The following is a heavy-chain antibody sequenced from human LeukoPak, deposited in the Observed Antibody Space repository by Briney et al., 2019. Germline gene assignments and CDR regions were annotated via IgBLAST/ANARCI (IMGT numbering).Heavy chain of an antibody. D-gene: IGHD3-10*01. V-gene: IGHV3-48*03. Sequence: GGSLRLSCAASGLTFSSYEMIWVRQAPGKGLEWVSYISSSGSTIYYADSVKGRFTISRDNARTSLYLQMNRLRAEDTAVYYCARDKTRWFGELLQGAFDYWGQGTLVTVSS. J-gene: IGHJ4*02. CDR2: ISSSGSTI. CDR1: GLTFSSYE. CDR3: ARDKTRWFGELLQGAFDY.